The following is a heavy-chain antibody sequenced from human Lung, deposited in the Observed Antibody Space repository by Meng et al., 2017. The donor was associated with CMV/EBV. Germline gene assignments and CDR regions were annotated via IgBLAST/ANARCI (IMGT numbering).Heavy chain of an antibody. CDR3: ARPQNPNGYSSSWYWFDP. CDR2: ISYDGSNK. Sequence: GESLKISCAASGFTFSSYAMHWVRQAPGKGLEWVAVISYDGSNKYYADSVKGRFTISRDNSKNTLYLQMNSLRAEDTAVYYCARPQNPNGYSSSWYWFDPWGQGTLVXVSS. J-gene: IGHJ5*02. V-gene: IGHV3-30-3*01. CDR1: GFTFSSYA. D-gene: IGHD6-13*01.